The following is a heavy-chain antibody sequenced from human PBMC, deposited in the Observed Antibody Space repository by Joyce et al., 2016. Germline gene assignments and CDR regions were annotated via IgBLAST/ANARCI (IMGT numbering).Heavy chain of an antibody. D-gene: IGHD3-3*01. CDR2: IDDDGPNI. CDR1: GFTFSRHL. J-gene: IGHJ4*02. CDR3: ATIFGVFVSDSFDN. Sequence: EVQLVESGGGLVQPGGSLKLSCAASGFTFSRHLMHWVRQAPGKGPVWGSHIDDDGPNIMYAGFVEGRFIISRDNAKNTLYLQLSNLRVEDTAIYYCATIFGVFVSDSFDNWGQGTLVTVSS. V-gene: IGHV3-74*03.